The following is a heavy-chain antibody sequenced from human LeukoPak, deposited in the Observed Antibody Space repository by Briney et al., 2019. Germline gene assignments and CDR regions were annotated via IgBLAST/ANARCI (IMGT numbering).Heavy chain of an antibody. CDR2: INHSGST. V-gene: IGHV4-34*01. D-gene: IGHD3-3*01. Sequence: PSETLSLTCAVYGGSFSGYYWSWIRQPPGKGLGWIGEINHSGSTNYNPSLKSRVTISVDTSKNQFSLKLSSVTAADTAVYYCARSRSRDFWSGDKGAFDIWGQGTMVTVSS. CDR3: ARSRSRDFWSGDKGAFDI. CDR1: GGSFSGYY. J-gene: IGHJ3*02.